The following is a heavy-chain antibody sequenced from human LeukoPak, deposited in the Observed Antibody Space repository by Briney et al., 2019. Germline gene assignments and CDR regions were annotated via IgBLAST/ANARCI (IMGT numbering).Heavy chain of an antibody. CDR3: ARGLQYYYDAFDI. Sequence: PSETLSLTYTVSGYSIRSGYYWGWIRQPPGKGLEWIGSISHSGSPYYNPSLKSRVTISVDKSKNQFSLKLSSVTAADTAVYYCARGLQYYYDAFDIWGQGTMVTVSS. CDR1: GYSIRSGYY. D-gene: IGHD3-10*01. V-gene: IGHV4-38-2*02. CDR2: ISHSGSP. J-gene: IGHJ3*02.